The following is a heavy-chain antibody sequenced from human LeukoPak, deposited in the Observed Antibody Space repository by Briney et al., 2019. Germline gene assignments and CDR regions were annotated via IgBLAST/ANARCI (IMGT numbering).Heavy chain of an antibody. CDR3: ARGGTVTSTLYYYGMDV. Sequence: PGGSLRLSCAASGFTFSSYSMNWVRQAPGKRLEWVSSISSSSSYIYYADSVKGRFTISRDNAKNSLYLQMNSLRAEDTAVYYCARGGTVTSTLYYYGMDVWGQGTTVTVSS. J-gene: IGHJ6*02. CDR2: ISSSSSYI. D-gene: IGHD4-17*01. V-gene: IGHV3-21*01. CDR1: GFTFSSYS.